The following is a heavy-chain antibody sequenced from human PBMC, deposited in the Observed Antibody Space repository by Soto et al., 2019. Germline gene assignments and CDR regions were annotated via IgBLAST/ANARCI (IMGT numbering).Heavy chain of an antibody. CDR1: GGTFSSYT. J-gene: IGHJ4*02. CDR3: ARDRRNWEFDY. Sequence: QVQLVQSGAEVKKPGSSVKVSCKASGGTFSSYTISWVRQAPGQGLEWMGRIIPILGIANYAQKFQGRVTITADKSTSTAYMQLSSLRSEDTAVYYCARDRRNWEFDYWGQGTLGTVSS. V-gene: IGHV1-69*08. CDR2: IIPILGIA. D-gene: IGHD1-1*01.